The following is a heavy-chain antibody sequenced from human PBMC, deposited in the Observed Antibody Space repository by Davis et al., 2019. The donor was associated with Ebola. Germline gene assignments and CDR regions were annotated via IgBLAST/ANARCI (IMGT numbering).Heavy chain of an antibody. D-gene: IGHD2-15*01. CDR2: ISYDGSNK. CDR1: GFTFSSYG. CDR3: AIPDCSGADCYSVYIKS. Sequence: GGSLRLSCAASGFTFSSYGMHWVRQAPGKGLEWVAVISYDGSNKYYADSVKGRFTISRDNSKNTLYLQMNSLRAEDTAVYYCAIPDCSGADCYSVYIKSWGQGTLVTVSS. V-gene: IGHV3-30*03. J-gene: IGHJ4*02.